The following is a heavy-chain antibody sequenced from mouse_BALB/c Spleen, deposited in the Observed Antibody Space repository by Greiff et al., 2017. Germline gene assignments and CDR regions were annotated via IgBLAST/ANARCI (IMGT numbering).Heavy chain of an antibody. CDR3: TRYGYDGLYYAMDY. CDR2: INPSNGGT. CDR1: GYTFTSYY. J-gene: IGHJ4*01. V-gene: IGHV1S81*02. D-gene: IGHD2-2*01. Sequence: VQLQESGAELVKPGASVKLSCKASGYTFTSYYMYWVKQRPGQGLEWIGEINPSNGGTNFNEKFKSKATLTVDKSSSTAYMQLSSLTSEDSAVYYCTRYGYDGLYYAMDYWGQGTSVTVSS.